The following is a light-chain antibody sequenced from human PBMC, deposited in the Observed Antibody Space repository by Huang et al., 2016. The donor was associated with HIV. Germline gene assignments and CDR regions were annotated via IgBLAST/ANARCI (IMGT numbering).Light chain of an antibody. Sequence: IQLTQSPTSLSASVGDRVAIACRASQAIGTYLHWFKQKPGRAPKLLISGASSLHSGSPSRFTGTGSGTEFTLTIRGLQFDDFATYFCQQSYSALITFGQGTRLEIK. CDR1: QAIGTY. CDR3: QQSYSALIT. CDR2: GAS. J-gene: IGKJ5*01. V-gene: IGKV1-39*01.